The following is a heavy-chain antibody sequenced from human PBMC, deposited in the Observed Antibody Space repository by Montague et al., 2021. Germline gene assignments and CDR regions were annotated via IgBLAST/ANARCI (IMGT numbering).Heavy chain of an antibody. D-gene: IGHD3-10*01. V-gene: IGHV4-34*01. CDR3: ASDRGPFDY. CDR1: GGSLSEYY. Sequence: SETLSLTCGVYGGSLSEYYWTWIRQSPAKGLEWIGEVRHIGSTNYNPSLKSRVTMSVDKSKNQFSLKPRSVTAADTAVYYCASDRGPFDYWGQGTVVTVSS. J-gene: IGHJ4*02. CDR2: VRHIGST.